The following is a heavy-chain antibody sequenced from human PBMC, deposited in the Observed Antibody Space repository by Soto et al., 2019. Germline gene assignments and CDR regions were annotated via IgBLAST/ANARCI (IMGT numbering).Heavy chain of an antibody. D-gene: IGHD4-4*01. V-gene: IGHV1-18*01. CDR3: ARASTEMDYYYYYYMDF. CDR1: GYTFTSYG. J-gene: IGHJ6*03. CDR2: ISAYNGNT. Sequence: ASVNVSCKASGYTFTSYGISWVRQAPGQGLEWMGWISAYNGNTNYAQKLQGRVTMTTDTSTSTAYMELRSLRSDDTAVYYCARASTEMDYYYYYYMDFWGKGTTVTGSS.